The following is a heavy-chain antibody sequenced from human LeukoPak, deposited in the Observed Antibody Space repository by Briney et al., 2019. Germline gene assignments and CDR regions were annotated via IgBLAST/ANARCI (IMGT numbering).Heavy chain of an antibody. J-gene: IGHJ6*03. V-gene: IGHV1-2*02. CDR3: ARDRLLWFGELSAYYYYYMDV. Sequence: GASVKVSCKASGYTFTGYYMHWVRQAPGQGLEWMGWINPDSGVTMYAQNFQGRVTMTRDTSISTAYMDLRSLRSDDTAVYYCARDRLLWFGELSAYYYYYMDVWGKGTTVTISS. D-gene: IGHD3-10*01. CDR2: INPDSGVT. CDR1: GYTFTGYY.